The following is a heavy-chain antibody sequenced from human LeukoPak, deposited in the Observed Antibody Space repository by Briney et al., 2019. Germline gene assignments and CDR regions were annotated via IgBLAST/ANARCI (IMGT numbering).Heavy chain of an antibody. J-gene: IGHJ4*02. D-gene: IGHD5-12*01. Sequence: GRSLRLPCAASGFTFSSYGMHWVRQAPGKGLEWVAVIWYDGSNKYCADSVKGRFTISRDNSKNTLYLQMNSLRAEDTAVYYCARDGGYSGYDSRLDYWGQGTLVTVSS. CDR2: IWYDGSNK. V-gene: IGHV3-33*01. CDR1: GFTFSSYG. CDR3: ARDGGYSGYDSRLDY.